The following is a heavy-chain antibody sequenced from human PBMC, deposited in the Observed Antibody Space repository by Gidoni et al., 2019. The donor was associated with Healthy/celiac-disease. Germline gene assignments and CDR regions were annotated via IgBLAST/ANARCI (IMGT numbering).Heavy chain of an antibody. CDR1: GGSFSGYY. CDR2: INHSGST. V-gene: IGHV4-34*01. J-gene: IGHJ3*02. CDR3: ARGGYDPATGAFDI. D-gene: IGHD6-13*01. Sequence: QVQLQQWGAGLLKPSETLSLTCAVYGGSFSGYYWSWIRQPPGKGLEWIGEINHSGSTNYNPSLKSRVTISVDTSKNQFSLKLSSVTAADTAVYYCARGGYDPATGAFDIWGQGTMVTVSS.